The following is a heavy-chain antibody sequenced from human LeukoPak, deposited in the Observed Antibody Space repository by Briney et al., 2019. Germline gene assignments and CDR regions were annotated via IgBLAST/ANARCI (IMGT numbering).Heavy chain of an antibody. J-gene: IGHJ5*02. CDR1: GGSFSGYY. Sequence: SETLSLTCAVYGGSFSGYYWSWIRQPPGKGLEWIGEINHSGSTNYNPSLKSRVTISVDTSKNQFSLTLSSVTAADTAVYYCSRGRSSGYYFWFDPWGQGTLVTVSS. V-gene: IGHV4-34*01. CDR2: INHSGST. D-gene: IGHD3-22*01. CDR3: SRGRSSGYYFWFDP.